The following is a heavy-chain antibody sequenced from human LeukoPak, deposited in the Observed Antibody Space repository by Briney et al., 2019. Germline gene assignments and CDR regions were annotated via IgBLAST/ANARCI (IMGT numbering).Heavy chain of an antibody. CDR2: IYYSGGT. CDR3: ARAVAGTLVRFDY. CDR1: GGSISRYY. Sequence: SETLSLTCTVSGGSISRYYWSWIRQPPGRGLEWIGCIYYSGGTKYNPSLTSRVTISVDTSKNQFSLQLTAVTAADTAVYYCARAVAGTLVRFDYWGQGTLVTVSS. D-gene: IGHD6-19*01. V-gene: IGHV4-59*08. J-gene: IGHJ4*02.